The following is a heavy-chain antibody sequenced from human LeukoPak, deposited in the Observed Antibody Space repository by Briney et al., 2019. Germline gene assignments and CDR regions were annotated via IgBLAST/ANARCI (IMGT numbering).Heavy chain of an antibody. D-gene: IGHD3-3*01. CDR2: INPSGGST. Sequence: ASVKVSCKASGYTFTSYYMHWVRQAPGQGLEWMGLINPSGGSTSYAQKFQGRVTMTRDTSTSTVYMELSSLRSEDTAVYYCARVAPDFWSGYSPYFDYWGQGTLVTVSS. CDR3: ARVAPDFWSGYSPYFDY. J-gene: IGHJ4*02. V-gene: IGHV1-46*01. CDR1: GYTFTSYY.